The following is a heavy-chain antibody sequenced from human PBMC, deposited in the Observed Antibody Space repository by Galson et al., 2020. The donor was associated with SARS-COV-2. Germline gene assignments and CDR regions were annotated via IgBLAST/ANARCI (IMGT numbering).Heavy chain of an antibody. J-gene: IGHJ4*02. CDR1: GYTFTSYG. D-gene: IGHD3-22*01. V-gene: IGHV1-18*01. Sequence: ASVKVSCKASGYTFTSYGISWVRQAPGQGLEWMGWISAYNGNTNYAQKLQGRVTMTTDTSTSTAYMELRSLRSDDTAVYYCARVSYDSSGYALGIADLFDYWGQGTLVTVSS. CDR2: ISAYNGNT. CDR3: ARVSYDSSGYALGIADLFDY.